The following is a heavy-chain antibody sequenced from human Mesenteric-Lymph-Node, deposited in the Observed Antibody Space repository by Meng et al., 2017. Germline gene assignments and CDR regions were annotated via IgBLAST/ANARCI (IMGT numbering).Heavy chain of an antibody. J-gene: IGHJ4*02. CDR3: GRAGNYRPGDH. V-gene: IGHV4-61*02. Sequence: SETLSLTCVVSGTSITSNSNYWTWIRQPAGKGLEWIGRIHASGRTNYNPSLGSRVTISIDMSKNQFSLKLNSVTAADTAVYYCGRAGNYRPGDHWGQGSLVTVSS. CDR2: IHASGRT. CDR1: GTSITSNSNY. D-gene: IGHD1-7*01.